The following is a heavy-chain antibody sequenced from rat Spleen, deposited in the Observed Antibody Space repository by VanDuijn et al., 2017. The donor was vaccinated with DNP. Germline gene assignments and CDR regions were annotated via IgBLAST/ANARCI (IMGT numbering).Heavy chain of an antibody. CDR3: VRWVRALDY. V-gene: IGHV3-1*01. Sequence: EVQLQESGPGLVRPSQSLSLTCSVTGYSITSSYRWNWIRKFPGNKMEWIGHISYSGSTSYHPSLRSRISITRDTSKNQFFLQLNSVTTEDTATYYCVRWVRALDYWGQGVMVTVSS. D-gene: IGHD4-1*01. J-gene: IGHJ2*01. CDR2: ISYSGST. CDR1: GYSITSSY.